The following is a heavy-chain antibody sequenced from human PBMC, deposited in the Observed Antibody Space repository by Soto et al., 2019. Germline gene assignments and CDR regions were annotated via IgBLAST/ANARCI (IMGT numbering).Heavy chain of an antibody. CDR1: GYTFTGYY. CDR3: ARDPGYYYDSSGYLFDY. Sequence: ASVKVSCTASGYTFTGYYMHWVRQAPGQGLEWMGWINPNSGGTNYAQKFQGRVTMTRDTSISTAYMELSRLRSDDTAVYYCARDPGYYYDSSGYLFDYWGQGTLVTASS. J-gene: IGHJ4*02. D-gene: IGHD3-22*01. V-gene: IGHV1-2*02. CDR2: INPNSGGT.